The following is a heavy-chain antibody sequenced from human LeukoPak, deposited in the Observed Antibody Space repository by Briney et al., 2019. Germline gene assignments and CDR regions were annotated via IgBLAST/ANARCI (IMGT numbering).Heavy chain of an antibody. CDR2: IYTSGST. V-gene: IGHV4-4*07. J-gene: IGHJ3*02. Sequence: SETLSLTCTVSGGSISSYYWSWLRQPAGKGLEWIGRIYTSGSTNYNPSLKSRVTISVDTSKNQFSLKLSSVTAADTAVYYCARVLSSGYLERDAFDIWGQGTMVTVSS. D-gene: IGHD3-22*01. CDR1: GGSISSYY. CDR3: ARVLSSGYLERDAFDI.